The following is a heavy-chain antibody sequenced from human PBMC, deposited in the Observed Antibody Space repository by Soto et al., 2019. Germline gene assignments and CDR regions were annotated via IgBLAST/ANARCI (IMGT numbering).Heavy chain of an antibody. J-gene: IGHJ5*02. D-gene: IGHD3-9*01. CDR2: IYYSGST. CDR1: GGSISSYY. Sequence: SETLSLTCTVSGGSISSYYWSWIRQPPGKGLEWIGYIYYSGSTNYNPSLKSRVTISVDTSKNQFSLKLSSVTAADTAVYYCASGYYDILTGYDNWFDPWGQGTLGTVSS. CDR3: ASGYYDILTGYDNWFDP. V-gene: IGHV4-59*01.